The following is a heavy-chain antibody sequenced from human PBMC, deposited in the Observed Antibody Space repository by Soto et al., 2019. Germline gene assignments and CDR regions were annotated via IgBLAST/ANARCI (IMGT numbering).Heavy chain of an antibody. D-gene: IGHD6-13*01. J-gene: IGHJ5*01. CDR3: ARHPGYSSSWYVFDS. V-gene: IGHV1-2*04. CDR2: INPNSGAT. Sequence: ASVKVSCKASGYTFTSYDIHWVRQAPGQGLEWMGWINPNSGATNYAQKFQGWVTITTDTSISTAYMELSRLRSDDTAVYYCARHPGYSSSWYVFDSWGQGTLVTVSS. CDR1: GYTFTSYD.